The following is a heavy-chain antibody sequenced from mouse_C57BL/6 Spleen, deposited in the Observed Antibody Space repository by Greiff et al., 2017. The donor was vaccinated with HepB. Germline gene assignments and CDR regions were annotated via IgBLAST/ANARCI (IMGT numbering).Heavy chain of an antibody. V-gene: IGHV1-69*01. CDR1: GYTFTSYW. CDR3: ARITIYYYGSSYYAMDY. Sequence: VQLQQPGAELVMPGASVKLSCKASGYTFTSYWMHWVKQRPGQGLEWIGEIDPSDSYTNYNQKFKGKSTLTVDKSSSTAYMQLSSLTSEDSAVYYCARITIYYYGSSYYAMDYWGQGTSVTVSS. CDR2: IDPSDSYT. D-gene: IGHD1-1*01. J-gene: IGHJ4*01.